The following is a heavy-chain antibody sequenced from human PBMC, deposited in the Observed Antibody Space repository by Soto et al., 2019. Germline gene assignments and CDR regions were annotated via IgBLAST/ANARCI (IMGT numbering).Heavy chain of an antibody. CDR3: ARDLVVVVATSYYYYMDV. Sequence: ASVKVSCKASGYTFTSYGISWVRQAPGQGLEWMGWISAYNGNTNYAQKLQGRATMTTDTSTSTAYMELRSLRSDDTAVYYCARDLVVVVATSYYYYMDVWGKGTTVTVSS. D-gene: IGHD2-15*01. J-gene: IGHJ6*03. CDR2: ISAYNGNT. CDR1: GYTFTSYG. V-gene: IGHV1-18*01.